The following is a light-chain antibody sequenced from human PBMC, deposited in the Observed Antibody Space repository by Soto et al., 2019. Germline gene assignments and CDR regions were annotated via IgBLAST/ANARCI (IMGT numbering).Light chain of an antibody. Sequence: IRVPYPTSTLSATVGNRGTITFRSSQRIETWVAWHQQKPGKAPKLLIYDASSLESGVPARFSGSGSGTEFTLTISSLQADDFATYYCQQYNSYRTFGQGTKM. J-gene: IGKJ1*01. CDR1: QRIETW. CDR2: DAS. V-gene: IGKV1-5*01. CDR3: QQYNSYRT.